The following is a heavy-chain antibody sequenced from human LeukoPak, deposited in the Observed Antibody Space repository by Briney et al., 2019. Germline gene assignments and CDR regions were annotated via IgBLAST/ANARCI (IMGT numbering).Heavy chain of an antibody. CDR2: IYTSGST. J-gene: IGHJ4*02. CDR1: GGSISSYY. Sequence: PSETLSLTCTVSGGSISSYYWSWIRQPAGKGLEWIGRIYTSGSTNYNPSLKSRVTMSVDTSKNQFSLKLSSATAADTAVYYCARGGDCSSTSCYADGFDYWGQGTLVTVSS. D-gene: IGHD2-2*01. CDR3: ARGGDCSSTSCYADGFDY. V-gene: IGHV4-4*07.